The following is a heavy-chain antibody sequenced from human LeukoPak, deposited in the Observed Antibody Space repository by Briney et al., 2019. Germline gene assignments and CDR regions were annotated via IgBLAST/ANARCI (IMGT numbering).Heavy chain of an antibody. CDR1: GFTFDDYA. J-gene: IGHJ4*02. CDR2: ISWNSGSI. CDR3: ARDEDAF. V-gene: IGHV3-9*01. Sequence: PGGSLRLSCAASGFTFDDYAMHWVRQAPGKGLEWVSGISWNSGSIGYADSVKGRFTISRDNAKNSLYLQLNSLRDEDTAVYYCARDEDAFGGQGTLVTVSS.